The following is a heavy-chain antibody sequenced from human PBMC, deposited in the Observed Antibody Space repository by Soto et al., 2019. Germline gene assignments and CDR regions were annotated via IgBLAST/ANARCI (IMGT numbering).Heavy chain of an antibody. J-gene: IGHJ4*02. V-gene: IGHV4-4*02. D-gene: IGHD2-2*03. CDR2: IYHSGST. Sequence: SETLSLTCAVSGASISSSNWWSWVRQPPGKGMEWIGEIYHSGSTNYNPSLKSRVTISVDKSKNQFSLKLISVTTADTAVYFWAREGNLGRWIQPLDSWGQGTLVTVSS. CDR1: GASISSSNW. CDR3: AREGNLGRWIQPLDS.